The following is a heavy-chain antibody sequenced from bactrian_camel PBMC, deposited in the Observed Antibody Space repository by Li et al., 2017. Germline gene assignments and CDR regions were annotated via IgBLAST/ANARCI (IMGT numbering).Heavy chain of an antibody. D-gene: IGHD2*01. Sequence: DVQLVESGGGLVQPGGSLRLSCATSGFEFRDEGMSWVRQAPGKGLEWVSSISSGGGNVYYAPPVKGRFTVSRDNAKNSLYLHMNNLKPDDTAMYYCAAHATYSGGYYTPFLSSNLRYWGQGTQVTVS. CDR1: GFEFRDEG. J-gene: IGHJ4*01. V-gene: IGHV3S40*01. CDR3: AAHATYSGGYYTPFLSSNLRY. CDR2: ISSGGGNV.